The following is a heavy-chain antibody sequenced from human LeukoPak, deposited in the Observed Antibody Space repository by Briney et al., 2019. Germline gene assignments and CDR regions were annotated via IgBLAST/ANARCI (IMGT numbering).Heavy chain of an antibody. V-gene: IGHV3-7*01. CDR3: ARVGGGVKFRGVIMWGYYFDY. CDR1: GFTFSSYW. D-gene: IGHD3-10*01. J-gene: IGHJ4*02. Sequence: PGGSLRLSCAASGFTFSSYWMSWVRRAPGKGLEWVANIKQDGSEKYYVDSVKGRFTISRDNAKNSLYLQMNSLRAEDTAVYYCARVGGGVKFRGVIMWGYYFDYWGQGTLVTVSS. CDR2: IKQDGSEK.